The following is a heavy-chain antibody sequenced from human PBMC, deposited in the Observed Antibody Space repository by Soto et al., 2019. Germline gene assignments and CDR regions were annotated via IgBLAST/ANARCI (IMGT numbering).Heavy chain of an antibody. CDR1: GGSFSGYY. CDR2: INHSGST. Sequence: PSETLSLTCAVYGGSFSGYYWSWIRQPPGKGLEWIGEINHSGSTNYNPSLKSRVTISVDTSKNQFSLKLSSVTAADTAVYYCARAKADESSSSWYNWFDPWGQGTLVTVSS. J-gene: IGHJ5*02. CDR3: ARAKADESSSSWYNWFDP. D-gene: IGHD6-13*01. V-gene: IGHV4-34*01.